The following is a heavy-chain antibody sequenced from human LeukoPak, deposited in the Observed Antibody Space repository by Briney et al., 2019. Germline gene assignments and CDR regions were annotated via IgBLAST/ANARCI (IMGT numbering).Heavy chain of an antibody. J-gene: IGHJ4*02. D-gene: IGHD3-22*01. CDR3: AKLRSRGYSPDYFDH. V-gene: IGHV3-9*01. CDR2: ISWNSGSI. CDR1: GFTFDDYA. Sequence: PGRSLRLSCAASGFTFDDYAMHWARQSPGKGLEWVSGISWNSGSIGYADSVKGRFTISRDNAKNSLYLQMNSLRAEDTALYYCAKLRSRGYSPDYFDHWGQGTLVTVSS.